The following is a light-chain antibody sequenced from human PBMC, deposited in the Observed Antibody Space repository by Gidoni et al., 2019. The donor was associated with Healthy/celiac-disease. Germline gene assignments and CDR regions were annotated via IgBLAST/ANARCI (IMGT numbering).Light chain of an antibody. CDR3: QAWDSSTAWV. Sequence: SSELTQPPSVPVSPVQTASSTCSGDKLGNKYACWYQQKPGQPPVLVIYQDSKRPSGNPERFSGSNSGNTATLTISGTQAMDEADYYCQAWDSSTAWVFGGGTKLTVL. J-gene: IGLJ2*01. CDR1: KLGNKY. CDR2: QDS. V-gene: IGLV3-1*01.